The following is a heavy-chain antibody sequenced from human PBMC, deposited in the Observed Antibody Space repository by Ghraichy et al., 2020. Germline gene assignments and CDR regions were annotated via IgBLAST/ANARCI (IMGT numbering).Heavy chain of an antibody. CDR1: GGSFSGYY. J-gene: IGHJ5*02. V-gene: IGHV4-34*01. D-gene: IGHD6-13*01. CDR2: INHSGST. Sequence: SETLSLTCAVYGGSFSGYYWSWIRQPPGKGLEWIGEINHSGSTNYNPSLKSRVTISVDTSKNQFSLKLSSVTAADTAVYYCVRVGRRGSSWMHNYNWFDPWGQGTLVTVSS. CDR3: VRVGRRGSSWMHNYNWFDP.